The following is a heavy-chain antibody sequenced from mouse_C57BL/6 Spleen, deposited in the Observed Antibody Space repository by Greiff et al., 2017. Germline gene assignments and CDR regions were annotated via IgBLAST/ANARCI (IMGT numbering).Heavy chain of an antibody. J-gene: IGHJ2*01. V-gene: IGHV1-75*01. CDR1: GYTFTDYY. D-gene: IGHD1-1*01. CDR3: ARGGYYGSSSLFDF. CDR2: IFPGSGST. Sequence: QVQLKQSGPELVKPGASVKISCKASGYTFTDYYINWVKQRPGQGLEWIGWIFPGSGSTYYNEKFKGKATLTVDKSSSTAYMLLSSLTSEDSAVYFCARGGYYGSSSLFDFWGQGTTLTVSS.